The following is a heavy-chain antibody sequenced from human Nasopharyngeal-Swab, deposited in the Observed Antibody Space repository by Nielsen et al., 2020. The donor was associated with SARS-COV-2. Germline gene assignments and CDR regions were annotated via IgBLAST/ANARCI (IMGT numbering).Heavy chain of an antibody. CDR2: INSDGSST. CDR3: AREMTITLARGGRALDV. CDR1: GFTFSSYW. Sequence: GGSLRLSCAASGFTFSSYWMHWVRQAPGKGLVWVSRINSDGSSTSYADSVKGRFTISRDNAKKTLYLQMNSLRAEDTAVYYCAREMTITLARGGRALDVWGQGTTVTVSS. V-gene: IGHV3-74*01. J-gene: IGHJ6*02. D-gene: IGHD3-10*01.